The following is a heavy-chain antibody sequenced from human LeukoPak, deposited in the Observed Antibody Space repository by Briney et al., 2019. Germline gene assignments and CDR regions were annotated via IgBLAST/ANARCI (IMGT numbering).Heavy chain of an antibody. Sequence: ASVKVSCKASGYTFTRYYINWVRQATGQGLEWMGWMNPNRGNTGYPQKFQGRVTMTRNTSISTAYMELSSLRSEDTAVYYCARVHCSGGSCYSRLAPAAGYRYYFDYWGQGTLVTVSS. CDR3: ARVHCSGGSCYSRLAPAAGYRYYFDY. CDR1: GYTFTRYY. V-gene: IGHV1-8*01. D-gene: IGHD2-15*01. J-gene: IGHJ4*02. CDR2: MNPNRGNT.